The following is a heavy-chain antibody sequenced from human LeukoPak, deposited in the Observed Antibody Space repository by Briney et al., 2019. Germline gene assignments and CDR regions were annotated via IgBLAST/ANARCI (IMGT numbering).Heavy chain of an antibody. CDR3: MRDFRNDYYDSSGYSG. V-gene: IGHV1-69*13. J-gene: IGHJ4*02. CDR1: GGTFSSYA. D-gene: IGHD3-22*01. Sequence: GASVKVSCKASGGTFSSYAISWVRQAPGQGLEWMGGIIPIFGTANHAQKFQGRVTITADESTSTAYMELSSLRSEDTAVYYCMRDFRNDYYDSSGYSGWGQGTLVTVSS. CDR2: IIPIFGTA.